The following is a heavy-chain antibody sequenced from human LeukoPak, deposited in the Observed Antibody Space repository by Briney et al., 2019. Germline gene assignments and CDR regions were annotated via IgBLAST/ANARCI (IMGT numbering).Heavy chain of an antibody. D-gene: IGHD3-10*01. Sequence: GGSLRLSCAASGFTFSDYYMSWIRQAPGKGLEWVSYISSSSSYTNYADPVKGRFTISRDNAKNSLYLQMNSLRAEDTAVYYCARCAGFGESCDYWGQGTLVTVSS. V-gene: IGHV3-11*03. CDR3: ARCAGFGESCDY. CDR2: ISSSSSYT. J-gene: IGHJ4*02. CDR1: GFTFSDYY.